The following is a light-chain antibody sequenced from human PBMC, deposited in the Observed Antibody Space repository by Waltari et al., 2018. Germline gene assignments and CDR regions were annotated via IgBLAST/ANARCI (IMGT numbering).Light chain of an antibody. Sequence: QSVLTQPPSVSGAPGQRVTISCTGSSSNIGAGHDLHRYQHLPGTAPKLLIYGNTNRPSGVPDRFSGSKSGTSASLAITGLQAEDAADYYCQSYDSSLSVVVFGGGTELTVL. J-gene: IGLJ2*01. CDR3: QSYDSSLSVVV. CDR2: GNT. V-gene: IGLV1-40*01. CDR1: SSNIGAGHD.